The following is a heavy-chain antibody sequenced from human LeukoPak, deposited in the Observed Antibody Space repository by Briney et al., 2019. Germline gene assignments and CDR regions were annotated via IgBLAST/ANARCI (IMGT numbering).Heavy chain of an antibody. CDR2: IYYSGST. CDR1: GGSISSSSYY. CDR3: ASQGQWLVRALNWFDP. D-gene: IGHD6-19*01. Sequence: SETLSLTCTVSGGSISSSSYYWGWIRQPPGKGLEWIGSIYYSGSTYYNPSLKSRVTISVDTSKNQFSLKLSSVTAADTAVYYCASQGQWLVRALNWFDPWGQGTLVTVSS. V-gene: IGHV4-39*01. J-gene: IGHJ5*02.